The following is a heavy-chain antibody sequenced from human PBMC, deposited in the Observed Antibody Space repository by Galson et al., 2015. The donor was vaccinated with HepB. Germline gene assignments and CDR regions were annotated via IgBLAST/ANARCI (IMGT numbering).Heavy chain of an antibody. CDR1: GFIFGNYA. CDR3: ARAPPNHCSGGSCYYYFDY. Sequence: SLRLSCAASGFIFGNYAMSWVRQAPGKGLEWVSSISGSGGSTYYADSVKGRFTISRDNSKNTLYLQMNSLRAEDTAVYYCARAPPNHCSGGSCYYYFDYWGQGTLVTVSS. CDR2: ISGSGGST. D-gene: IGHD2-15*01. V-gene: IGHV3-23*01. J-gene: IGHJ4*02.